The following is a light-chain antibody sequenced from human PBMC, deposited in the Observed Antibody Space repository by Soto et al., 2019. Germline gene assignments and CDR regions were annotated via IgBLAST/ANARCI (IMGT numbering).Light chain of an antibody. CDR3: QQRSNWPPT. Sequence: ILFTQSPGTLSLSPGARATLSCRASQTVRNNYLAWYQQKPGQAPRLLIYDASTRATGIPARFSGSGSGTDFTLTITSLEPEDFAVYYCQQRSNWPPTFGQGTKVDIK. J-gene: IGKJ1*01. CDR1: QTVRNNY. CDR2: DAS. V-gene: IGKV3D-20*02.